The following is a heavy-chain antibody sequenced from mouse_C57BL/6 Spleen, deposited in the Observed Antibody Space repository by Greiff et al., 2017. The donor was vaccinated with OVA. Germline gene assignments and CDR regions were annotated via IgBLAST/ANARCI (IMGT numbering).Heavy chain of an antibody. V-gene: IGHV14-4*01. D-gene: IGHD2-4*01. Sequence: EVQLQQSGAELVRPGASVKLSCTASGFNIKDDYMPWVKQRPEQGLEWIGWIDPENGDTEYASKFQGKATIPADTSSNTAYLQLSSLTSEDTAVYYCTTGDYGPLAWFAYWGQGTLVTVSA. CDR3: TTGDYGPLAWFAY. CDR2: IDPENGDT. CDR1: GFNIKDDY. J-gene: IGHJ3*01.